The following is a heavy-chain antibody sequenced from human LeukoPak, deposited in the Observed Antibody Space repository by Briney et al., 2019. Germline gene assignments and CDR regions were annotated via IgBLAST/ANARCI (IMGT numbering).Heavy chain of an antibody. CDR3: TTDEDWNYARKDV. D-gene: IGHD1-7*01. CDR2: TVSEIDGGAT. J-gene: IGHJ6*02. Sequence: GGSLRLSCAASGFTFNYAWMSWVRQVPGKGLEWVGQTVSEIDGGATDYAAPVKGRFTISRDDSKGTLYLQINSLKIEDTAVYYCTTDEDWNYARKDVWGQGATVIVSS. V-gene: IGHV3-15*04. CDR1: GFTFNYAW.